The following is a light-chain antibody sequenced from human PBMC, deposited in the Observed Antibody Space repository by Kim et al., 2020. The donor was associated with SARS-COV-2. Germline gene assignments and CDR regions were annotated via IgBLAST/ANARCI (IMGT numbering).Light chain of an antibody. CDR2: GKN. CDR1: ILRTYY. CDR3: SYRDSSGNHLGL. V-gene: IGLV3-19*01. J-gene: IGLJ2*01. Sequence: SSELTQDPDVSVALGQTVRITCQGDILRTYYASWYQQKPRQAPVLVIYGKNNRPSGIPDRFSGSSSGDTAYLTITGAQAEDEADYYCSYRDSSGNHLGLFGGGTQLTVL.